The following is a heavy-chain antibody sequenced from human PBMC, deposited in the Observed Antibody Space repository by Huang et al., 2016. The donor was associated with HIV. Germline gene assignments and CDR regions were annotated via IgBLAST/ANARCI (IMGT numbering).Heavy chain of an antibody. V-gene: IGHV4-39*01. CDR2: IYYRGST. J-gene: IGHJ4*02. CDR1: GGSIRSDNYY. Sequence: QLQLQESGPGLVKPSETLSLTCTVSGGSIRSDNYYWGWIRQPPGKGLEWIGGIYYRGSTYYNPSLKSRVTITVDTSKNQFSLKMRSVTAADTAVYYCARLPGSITMIRGVITDPYWGQGTLVTVSS. CDR3: ARLPGSITMIRGVITDPY. D-gene: IGHD3-10*01.